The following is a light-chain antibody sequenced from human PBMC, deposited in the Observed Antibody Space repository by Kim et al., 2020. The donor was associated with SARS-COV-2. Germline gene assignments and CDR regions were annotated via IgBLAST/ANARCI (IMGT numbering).Light chain of an antibody. J-gene: IGKJ2*01. V-gene: IGKV3-20*01. CDR2: TAS. Sequence: IVLTQSPGTLSLSPGERATLSCRASQSVCSSHLAWYQQKPGQAPRLLIYTASIRAAGVADRFTGSGSGTDFTLTISRLEPEDSAVYYCQQYDTSSYTFGPGTKLEI. CDR1: QSVCSSH. CDR3: QQYDTSSYT.